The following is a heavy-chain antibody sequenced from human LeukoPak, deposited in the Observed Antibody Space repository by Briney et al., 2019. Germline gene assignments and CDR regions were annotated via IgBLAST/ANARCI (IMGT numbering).Heavy chain of an antibody. V-gene: IGHV3-21*04. CDR3: AKVDGGIAAAGTPDY. CDR1: GFTFSSCS. Sequence: PGGSLRLSCAASGFTFSSCSMNWVRQAPGKGLEWVSSISSSSSYIYYADSVKGRFTISRDNSKNTLYLQMHSLRAEDTAVYYCAKVDGGIAAAGTPDYWGQGTLVTVSS. D-gene: IGHD6-13*01. CDR2: ISSSSSYI. J-gene: IGHJ4*02.